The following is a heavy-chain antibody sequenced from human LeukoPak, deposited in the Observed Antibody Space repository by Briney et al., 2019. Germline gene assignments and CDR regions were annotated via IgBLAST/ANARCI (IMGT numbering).Heavy chain of an antibody. Sequence: SETLSLTCAVYGGSFSGYYWSWIRQPPGKGLEWIGEINHSGSTNYNPSLKSRVTISVDTSKNQFSLKLSSVTAADTAVYYCARHPDYYYDSSGYDWGQGTLVTVSS. D-gene: IGHD3-22*01. J-gene: IGHJ4*02. CDR2: INHSGST. CDR1: GGSFSGYY. V-gene: IGHV4-34*01. CDR3: ARHPDYYYDSSGYD.